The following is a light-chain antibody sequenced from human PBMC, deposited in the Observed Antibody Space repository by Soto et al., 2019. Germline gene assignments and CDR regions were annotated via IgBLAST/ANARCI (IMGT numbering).Light chain of an antibody. V-gene: IGKV3-15*01. Sequence: EVVMTQSPATLSVFPGERVTLSCRASQSVSSSLAWYQQKPGQAPRLLIYSAFTRASGTPARFSGSGSGTEFTLTISSRESEDCAVYYWQQYSNGYTFGQGTKLEIK. CDR2: SAF. J-gene: IGKJ2*01. CDR1: QSVSSS. CDR3: QQYSNGYT.